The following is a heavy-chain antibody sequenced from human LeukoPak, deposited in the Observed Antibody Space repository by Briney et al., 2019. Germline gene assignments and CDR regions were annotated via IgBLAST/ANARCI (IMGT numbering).Heavy chain of an antibody. CDR1: GFTFNNHW. D-gene: IGHD4-17*01. CDR3: VRDRLSNDYAHNCFDS. J-gene: IGHJ5*01. CDR2: INFDGSTT. V-gene: IGHV3-74*01. Sequence: GGSLRLSCAASGFTFNNHWMHWVRQAPGKGLVWVSHINFDGSTTTYADSVKGRFTISRDNANNTLFLYMNSLRADDTAVYYCVRDRLSNDYAHNCFDSWGQGTLVTVSS.